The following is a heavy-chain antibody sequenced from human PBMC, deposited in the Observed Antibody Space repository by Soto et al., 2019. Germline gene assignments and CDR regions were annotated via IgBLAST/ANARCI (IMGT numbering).Heavy chain of an antibody. J-gene: IGHJ3*02. CDR1: GYPVTAYY. D-gene: IGHD3-3*01. CDR2: INPATGAA. CDR3: ARGGGVGVAGSAAFDM. Sequence: QLHLVQSGAVVKKPGASVTVSCSASGYPVTAYYMHWVRQAPGRGLEWMGGINPATGAAKYTQTFPGRVTLTGDTSTSTVFMELSGLTCEDTAVFYCARGGGVGVAGSAAFDMWGQGTLVTVSS. V-gene: IGHV1-2*02.